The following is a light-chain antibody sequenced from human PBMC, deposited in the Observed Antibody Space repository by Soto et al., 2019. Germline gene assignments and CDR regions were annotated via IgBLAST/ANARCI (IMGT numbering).Light chain of an antibody. CDR2: DVS. CDR3: SSYTSSSNQV. V-gene: IGLV2-14*01. CDR1: SSDVGGYNY. J-gene: IGLJ2*01. Sequence: QSALTQPASVSGSPGQSITISCTGTSSDVGGYNYVSWYQQHPGKAPKLMIYDVSNRPSGVSNRFSGSKSGNTAYLTISGLQAEDEADYYCSSYTSSSNQVFGGGTKLTVL.